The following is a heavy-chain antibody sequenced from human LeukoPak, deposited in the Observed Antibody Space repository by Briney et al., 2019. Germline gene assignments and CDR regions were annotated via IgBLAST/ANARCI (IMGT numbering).Heavy chain of an antibody. D-gene: IGHD5-18*01. CDR1: GFTFSSYG. J-gene: IGHJ4*02. CDR3: AIDLDTAMVLDY. V-gene: IGHV3-33*01. Sequence: PGRSLRLSCAASGFTFSSYGMHWVRQAPGKGLEWVAVIWYDGSNKYYADSVKGRFTISRDNSKNTLYLQMNSLRAEDTAVYYCAIDLDTAMVLDYWGQGTLVTVSS. CDR2: IWYDGSNK.